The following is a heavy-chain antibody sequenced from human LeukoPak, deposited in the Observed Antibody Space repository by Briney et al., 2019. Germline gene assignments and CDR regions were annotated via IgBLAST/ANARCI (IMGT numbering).Heavy chain of an antibody. D-gene: IGHD3-22*01. Sequence: ASVKVSCKASGGTFSSCAISWVRQAPGQGLEWMGGIIPIFGTANYAQKFQGRVTITTDESTSTAYMELSSLRSEDTAVYYCAGRSQMNYYDSSGYHDYWGQGTQVTVSS. CDR3: AGRSQMNYYDSSGYHDY. CDR1: GGTFSSCA. J-gene: IGHJ4*02. CDR2: IIPIFGTA. V-gene: IGHV1-69*05.